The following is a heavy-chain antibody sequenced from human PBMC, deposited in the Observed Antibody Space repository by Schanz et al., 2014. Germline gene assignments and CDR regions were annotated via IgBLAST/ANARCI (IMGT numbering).Heavy chain of an antibody. CDR3: ARAGQDYSDSSGYATYYFGN. D-gene: IGHD3-22*01. CDR2: IIPITGIT. CDR1: GDTFRSYT. J-gene: IGHJ4*02. V-gene: IGHV1-69*02. Sequence: QVQLVQSGAEVKKPGSSVKVSCKASGDTFRSYTINWVRHAPGQGLEWMGRIIPITGITNYAQKFQGRVTIPADKSTSTAYMELSNLRSEDTAVYYCARAGQDYSDSSGYATYYFGNWGQGTLVTVSS.